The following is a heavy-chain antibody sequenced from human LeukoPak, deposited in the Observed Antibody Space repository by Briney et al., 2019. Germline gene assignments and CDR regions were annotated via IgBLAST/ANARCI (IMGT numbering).Heavy chain of an antibody. D-gene: IGHD3-3*01. V-gene: IGHV3-11*04. CDR2: ISSSGSTI. CDR1: GFTFSDYY. J-gene: IGHJ4*02. CDR3: ARDPSVYDPPGYYFDY. Sequence: GGSLRLSSAASGFTFSDYYMSWIRQAPGRGLEWVSYISSSGSTIYYADSVKGRFTISRDNAKNSLYLRMNSLRAEDTAVYYCARDPSVYDPPGYYFDYWGQGTLVTVSS.